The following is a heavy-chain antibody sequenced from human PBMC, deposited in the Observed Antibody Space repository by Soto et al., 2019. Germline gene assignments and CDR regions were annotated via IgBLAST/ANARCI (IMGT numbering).Heavy chain of an antibody. J-gene: IGHJ5*02. CDR3: ARDRNPDYGAKPNWFDP. Sequence: ASVKVSCKASGYTFTSYYMHWVRQAPGQGLEWMGIINPSGGSTNYAQKLQGRVTMTTDTSTSTAYMELRSLRSDDTAVYYCARDRNPDYGAKPNWFDPWGQGTLVTVSS. D-gene: IGHD4-17*01. CDR1: GYTFTSYY. V-gene: IGHV1-46*01. CDR2: INPSGGST.